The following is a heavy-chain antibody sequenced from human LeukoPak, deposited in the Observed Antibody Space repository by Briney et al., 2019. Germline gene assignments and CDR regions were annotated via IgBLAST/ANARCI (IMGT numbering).Heavy chain of an antibody. CDR2: INPSGSST. J-gene: IGHJ5*02. Sequence: APVKVSCKASGYTFTSYYMHWVRQAPGQGLEWMGLINPSGSSTSYAQKFQGRLSLTRDMSTSTDYMELSGLRSEDTAVYYCVRDNSVGDTAWWFDPWGQGTLVTVSS. V-gene: IGHV1-46*01. CDR3: VRDNSVGDTAWWFDP. D-gene: IGHD1-26*01. CDR1: GYTFTSYY.